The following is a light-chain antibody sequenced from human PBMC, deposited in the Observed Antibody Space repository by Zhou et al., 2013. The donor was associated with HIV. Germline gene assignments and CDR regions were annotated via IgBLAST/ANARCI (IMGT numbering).Light chain of an antibody. CDR2: QAS. J-gene: IGKJ1*01. CDR1: QSLNDW. V-gene: IGKV1-5*03. CDR3: QQYNSYSWT. Sequence: IQMTQSPSTLSASVGDSVTITCRASQSLNDWLAWYQQRPGKAPKLLVYQASTLQYGVPSRFSGSGYGTDFTLTISSLQPEDFATYYCQQYNSYSWTFGPGTKVEIK.